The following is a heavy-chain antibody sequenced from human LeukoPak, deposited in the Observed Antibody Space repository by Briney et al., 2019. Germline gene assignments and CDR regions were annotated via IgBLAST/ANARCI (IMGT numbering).Heavy chain of an antibody. D-gene: IGHD1-1*01. CDR1: GFTFYDYA. V-gene: IGHV3-43*02. CDR3: AKDVGRTPNACDI. CDR2: ISGDGSST. J-gene: IGHJ3*02. Sequence: GGSLRLSCAASGFTFYDYAMHWVRQAPGKGLEWVSHISGDGSSTYYADSMKGRFTISRDNSKNSLFLQMNSLRTEDTALYYCAKDVGRTPNACDIWGQGTMVTVSS.